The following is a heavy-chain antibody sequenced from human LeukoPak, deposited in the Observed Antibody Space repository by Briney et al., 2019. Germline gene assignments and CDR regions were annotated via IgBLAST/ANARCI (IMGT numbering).Heavy chain of an antibody. CDR1: GFTFSSYA. CDR3: ARDRYDSSGYYLDY. CDR2: ISYDGSNK. J-gene: IGHJ4*02. D-gene: IGHD3-22*01. Sequence: PGGSLRLSCAASGFTFSSYAMHWVRQAPDKGLEWVAVISYDGSNKYYADSVKGRFTISRDNSKNTLYLQMNSLRAEDTAVYYCARDRYDSSGYYLDYWGQGTLVTVSS. V-gene: IGHV3-30-3*01.